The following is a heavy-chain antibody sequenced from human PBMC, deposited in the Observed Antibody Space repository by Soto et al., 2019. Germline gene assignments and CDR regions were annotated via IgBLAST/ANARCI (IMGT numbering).Heavy chain of an antibody. V-gene: IGHV3-30-3*01. D-gene: IGHD6-6*01. CDR3: ARVYSSLDYGIDY. Sequence: GGSLRLSCAASGFIFSTYSIHWVRQAPGKGLEWVAVISYDGTNIYYADSVKGRFTISRGNSKNTLFLQMNSLRPEDTAVYYCARVYSSLDYGIDYWGQGTLVTVSS. J-gene: IGHJ4*02. CDR1: GFIFSTYS. CDR2: ISYDGTNI.